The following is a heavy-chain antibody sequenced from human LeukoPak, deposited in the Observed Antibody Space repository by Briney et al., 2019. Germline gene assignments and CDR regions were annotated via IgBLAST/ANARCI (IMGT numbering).Heavy chain of an antibody. J-gene: IGHJ4*02. CDR2: ISSSGSTI. CDR1: GFTFSSYE. D-gene: IGHD1-26*01. CDR3: ARDGVGATTQVDY. V-gene: IGHV3-48*03. Sequence: GGSLRLFCAASGFTFSSYEMNWVRQAPGKGLEWVSYISSSGSTIYYADSVKGRFTISRDNAKNSLYLQMNSLRAEDTAVYYCARDGVGATTQVDYWGQGTLVTVSS.